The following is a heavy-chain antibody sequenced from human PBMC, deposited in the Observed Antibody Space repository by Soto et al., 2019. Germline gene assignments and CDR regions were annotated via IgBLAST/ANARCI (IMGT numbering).Heavy chain of an antibody. CDR2: INPNSGGT. V-gene: IGHV1-2*02. J-gene: IGHJ5*02. D-gene: IGHD3-16*02. Sequence: ASVNGSCKASGYTFTGYYMHWVRQAPGQGLEWMGWINPNSGGTNYAQKFQGRVTMTRDTSISTAYMELSRLRSDDTAVYYCARALDRQGDWFDPWGQGTLVTVSS. CDR1: GYTFTGYY. CDR3: ARALDRQGDWFDP.